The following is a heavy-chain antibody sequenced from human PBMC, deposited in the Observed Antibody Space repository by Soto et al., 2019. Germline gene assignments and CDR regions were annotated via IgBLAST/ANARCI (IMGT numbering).Heavy chain of an antibody. J-gene: IGHJ6*02. CDR3: ARDRGTVYGMDV. D-gene: IGHD3-10*01. CDR1: GFTVSSNY. CDR2: IYSGGSP. V-gene: IGHV3-66*01. Sequence: EVQLVESGGGLVQPGGSLRLSCAASGFTVSSNYMSWVRQAPGKGLEWVSVIYSGGSPYYADSVKGRFTISRDNSKNTLYLQMNSLRAEDTAVYYCARDRGTVYGMDVWGQGTTVTVSS.